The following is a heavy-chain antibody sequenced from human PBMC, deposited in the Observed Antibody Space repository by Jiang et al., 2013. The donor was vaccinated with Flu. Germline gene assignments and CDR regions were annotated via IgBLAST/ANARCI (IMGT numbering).Heavy chain of an antibody. Sequence: GLVKPSETLSLTCTVSGYSISSAYYWGWIRQPPGKGLEWIGSIFHTGSSYYNPSLKSRVTISVDTSKNQFSLRLSSVTASDTAMYYCARFVAGGIGSNWFDPWGQGTLVIVSS. CDR3: ARFVAGGIGSNWFDP. V-gene: IGHV4-38-2*02. J-gene: IGHJ5*02. CDR1: GYSISSAYY. CDR2: IFHTGSS. D-gene: IGHD6-13*01.